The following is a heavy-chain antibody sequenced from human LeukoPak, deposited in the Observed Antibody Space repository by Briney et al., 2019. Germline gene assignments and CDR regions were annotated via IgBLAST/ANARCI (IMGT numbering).Heavy chain of an antibody. CDR1: GFTFSSYG. CDR3: EKDQRTIFGTRLYYFDY. J-gene: IGHJ4*02. V-gene: IGHV3-33*06. Sequence: GGSLSLSCAASGFTFSSYGMHWVRQAPGKGLEWVSVIWYDGSNKYYAYSVKGRFTISRANSKTTLYLQMNSLRAVYTAVYYCEKDQRTIFGTRLYYFDYWGQGTLVTVSS. D-gene: IGHD3-3*01. CDR2: IWYDGSNK.